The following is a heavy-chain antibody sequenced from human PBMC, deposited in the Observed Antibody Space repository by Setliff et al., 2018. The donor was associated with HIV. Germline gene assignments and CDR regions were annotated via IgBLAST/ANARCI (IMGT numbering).Heavy chain of an antibody. D-gene: IGHD4-17*01. CDR1: GYSISTAYY. V-gene: IGHV4-38-2*01. CDR3: ARNYGWALGF. CDR2: VYHSGTT. J-gene: IGHJ4*02. Sequence: SETLSLTCAVSGYSISTAYYWGWIRQPPGKGLEWIGSVYHSGTTYYNPSLKSRVTISVDMSNNQFSLKVTSVTAADTAVYYCARNYGWALGFWGQGDLVTVSS.